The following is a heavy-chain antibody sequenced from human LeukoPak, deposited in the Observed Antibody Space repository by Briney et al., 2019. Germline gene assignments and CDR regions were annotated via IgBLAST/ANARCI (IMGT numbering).Heavy chain of an antibody. CDR2: ISGDGGTK. CDR1: GFTFNNYA. CDR3: VRGWSTVSYYFQY. J-gene: IGHJ4*02. Sequence: GGSLRPSCEASGFTFNNYAMSWVRQAPGKGLEWVSSISGDGGTKSNADSVKGRFTISRDYSQNTPYLQLNSLKAEDTAVYYCVRGWSTVSYYFQYWGQGTLVTVSS. D-gene: IGHD3-3*01. V-gene: IGHV3-23*01.